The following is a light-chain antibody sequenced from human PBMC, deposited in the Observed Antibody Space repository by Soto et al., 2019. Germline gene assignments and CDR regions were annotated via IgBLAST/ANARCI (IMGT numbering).Light chain of an antibody. J-gene: IGKJ5*01. CDR2: DAF. CDR1: HSVSRY. V-gene: IGKV3-11*01. CDR3: QQRSNWPIT. Sequence: EIVFTQSPVTLSLSPGERATLSCRASHSVSRYLAWYQQKPDQAPRLLIYDAFNRATGIPARFSGSGSGTDFTLTISSLEPEDFVVYYCQQRSNWPITFGQGTRLEIK.